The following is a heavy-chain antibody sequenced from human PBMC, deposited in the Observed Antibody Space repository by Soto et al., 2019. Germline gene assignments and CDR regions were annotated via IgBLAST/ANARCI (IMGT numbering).Heavy chain of an antibody. J-gene: IGHJ6*02. V-gene: IGHV3-15*07. Sequence: GGSLRLSCAASGFTFSNAWMNWVRQAPGTGLEWVGRIKSKTGGGTTDYAAPVKGRFTISRDDSINTLFLQMNSLKTEDTAVYYCTTRSYYYGMDVWGQGTTVTVS. CDR2: IKSKTGGGTT. CDR3: TTRSYYYGMDV. CDR1: GFTFSNAW.